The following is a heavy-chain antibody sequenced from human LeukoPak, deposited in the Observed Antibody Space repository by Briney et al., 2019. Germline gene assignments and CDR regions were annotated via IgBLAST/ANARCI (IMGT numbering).Heavy chain of an antibody. V-gene: IGHV4-59*08. CDR1: GGSISGYY. CDR3: ARHLTGTRSLDY. Sequence: SETLSLTCTVSGGSISGYYWSWIRQSPGKGLEWIAYIYYSGSTNYNPSLKSRATISVDTSKNQFSLKLSSVTAADAAVYYCARHLTGTRSLDYWGQGTLVTVSS. J-gene: IGHJ4*02. D-gene: IGHD1-14*01. CDR2: IYYSGST.